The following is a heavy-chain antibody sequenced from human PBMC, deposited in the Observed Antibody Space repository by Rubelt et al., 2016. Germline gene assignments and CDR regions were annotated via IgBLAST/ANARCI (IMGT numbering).Heavy chain of an antibody. CDR3: ASLSSSSHDAFDI. Sequence: EVQLVQSGAEVKKPGESLKISCKGSGYSFTSYWIGWVRQMPGKGLEWMGIIYPGDSDTRYSRSCQGRVTSSADKSISTAYLQWSSLKASDTAMYYCASLSSSSHDAFDIWGQGTMVTVSS. CDR2: IYPGDSDT. D-gene: IGHD6-6*01. CDR1: GYSFTSYW. V-gene: IGHV5-51*01. J-gene: IGHJ3*02.